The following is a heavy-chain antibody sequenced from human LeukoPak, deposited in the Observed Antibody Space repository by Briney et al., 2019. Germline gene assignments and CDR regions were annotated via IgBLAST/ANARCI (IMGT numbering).Heavy chain of an antibody. Sequence: GASVKVSCKASGYTFTSYDINCVRQATGQGLEWMGWMNPNSGNTGYAQKFQGRVTMTRNTSISTAYMELSSLRSEDTAVYYCARGLYCSGGSCYWFDPWGQGNLVTVSS. D-gene: IGHD2-15*01. CDR2: MNPNSGNT. CDR1: GYTFTSYD. V-gene: IGHV1-8*01. J-gene: IGHJ5*02. CDR3: ARGLYCSGGSCYWFDP.